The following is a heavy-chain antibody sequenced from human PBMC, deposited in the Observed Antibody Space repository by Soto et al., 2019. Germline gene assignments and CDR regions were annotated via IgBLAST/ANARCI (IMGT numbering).Heavy chain of an antibody. D-gene: IGHD3-3*01. Sequence: GESLKISCAASGLTFSSYSMNWVRQAPGKGLEWVSSISSSSSYIYYADSVKGRFTISRDNAKNSLYLQMNSLRAEDTAVYYCARDLGHDFWSGYSRDSFDYWGQGTLVTVSS. CDR2: ISSSSSYI. CDR1: GLTFSSYS. V-gene: IGHV3-21*01. J-gene: IGHJ4*02. CDR3: ARDLGHDFWSGYSRDSFDY.